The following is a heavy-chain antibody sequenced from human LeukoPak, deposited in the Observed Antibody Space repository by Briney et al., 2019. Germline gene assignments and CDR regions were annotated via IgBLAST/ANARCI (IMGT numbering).Heavy chain of an antibody. Sequence: SETLSLTCAVYGGSFSGYYWSWIRQPAGKGLEWIGRISSSGSTNYNPYLKSRVTISVDTSKNQFSLKLSSVTAADTAVYFCARGPYSYDSSGAFDIWGQGTMVTVSS. CDR3: ARGPYSYDSSGAFDI. V-gene: IGHV4-59*10. CDR1: GGSFSGYY. J-gene: IGHJ3*02. CDR2: ISSSGST. D-gene: IGHD3-22*01.